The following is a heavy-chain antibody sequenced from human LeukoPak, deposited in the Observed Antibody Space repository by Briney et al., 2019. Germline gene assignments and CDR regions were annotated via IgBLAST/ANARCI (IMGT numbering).Heavy chain of an antibody. D-gene: IGHD3-3*01. V-gene: IGHV3-30-3*01. CDR3: ARGHHVPYYDFWSGYYWVYFDY. CDR1: GFTFSSYA. CDR2: ISYDGSNK. Sequence: PGGSLRLSCAASGFTFSSYAMHWVRQAPGKGLEWVAVISYDGSNKYYADSVKGRFTISRDNSKNTLYLQMNSLRAEDTAVYYCARGHHVPYYDFWSGYYWVYFDYWGQGTLVTVSS. J-gene: IGHJ4*02.